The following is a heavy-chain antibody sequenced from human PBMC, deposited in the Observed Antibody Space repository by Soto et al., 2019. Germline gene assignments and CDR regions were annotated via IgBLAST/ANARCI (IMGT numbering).Heavy chain of an antibody. D-gene: IGHD3-10*01. CDR2: IVVGSGNT. Sequence: ASVKFSCKASGFTFTSSAVQWVRQARGQRLEWIGWIVVGSGNTNYAQKFQERVTITRDMSTSTAYMELSSLRSEDTAVYYCAAVPLGSREYYFDYWGQGTLVTVSS. V-gene: IGHV1-58*01. J-gene: IGHJ4*02. CDR1: GFTFTSSA. CDR3: AAVPLGSREYYFDY.